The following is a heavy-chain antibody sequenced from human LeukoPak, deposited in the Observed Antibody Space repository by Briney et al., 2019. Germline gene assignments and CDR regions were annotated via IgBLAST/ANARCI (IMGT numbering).Heavy chain of an antibody. CDR1: GCSISSGSSY. D-gene: IGHD5-18*01. CDR2: IYYSGST. CDR3: ARTTEGGYTYDYFYYYYMDV. J-gene: IGHJ6*03. V-gene: IGHV4-61*01. Sequence: PSETLSPTCTVSGCSISSGSSYWSWIRQPPGKGLEWIGHIYYSGSTNYNPSLKSRVTISVDTSKNQFSLKLSSVTAADTAVYYCARTTEGGYTYDYFYYYYMDVWGKGTTVTVSS.